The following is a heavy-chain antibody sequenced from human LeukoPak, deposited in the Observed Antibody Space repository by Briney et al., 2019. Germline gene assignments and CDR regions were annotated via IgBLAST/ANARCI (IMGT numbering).Heavy chain of an antibody. CDR3: ARDSSSTSPLGGMDV. V-gene: IGHV4-4*02. CDR1: GGSISSSNW. CDR2: IYHSGST. Sequence: SETLSLTCAVAGGSISSSNWWSWVRQPPGKGLEWIGEIYHSGSTNYNPSLKSRVTISVDNSKNQFSLKLSSVTAADTAVYYCARDSSSTSPLGGMDVWGQGTTVTVSS. J-gene: IGHJ6*02. D-gene: IGHD2-2*01.